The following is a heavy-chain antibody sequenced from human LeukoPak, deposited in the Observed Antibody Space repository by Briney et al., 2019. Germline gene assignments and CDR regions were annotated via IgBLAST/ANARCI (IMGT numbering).Heavy chain of an antibody. CDR1: GYTFTSYD. CDR2: MNPNTGNT. V-gene: IGHV1-8*03. CDR3: ARGGGSGSYIYYYYMDV. D-gene: IGHD3-10*01. J-gene: IGHJ6*03. Sequence: ASVKVSCKASGYTFTSYDINWVRQASGQGLEWMGWMNPNTGNTGYAQKFQGRVTITRNTSISTVYMELSSLRSEDTAVYYCARGGGSGSYIYYYYMDVWGKGTTVTISS.